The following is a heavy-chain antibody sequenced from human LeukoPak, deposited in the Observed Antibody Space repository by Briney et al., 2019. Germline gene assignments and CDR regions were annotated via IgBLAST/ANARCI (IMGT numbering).Heavy chain of an antibody. J-gene: IGHJ4*02. V-gene: IGHV3-64*04. Sequence: GGSLRLSCSASGFTFTSYAMHWVRQAPGKGLECVSTISSNGGSTRYADSVTGRFTISRDNAKNTVYLQMNSLRAEDTAVYYCAKVLGGLWPGIDYWGQGTVVTVSS. D-gene: IGHD2-15*01. CDR1: GFTFTSYA. CDR3: AKVLGGLWPGIDY. CDR2: ISSNGGST.